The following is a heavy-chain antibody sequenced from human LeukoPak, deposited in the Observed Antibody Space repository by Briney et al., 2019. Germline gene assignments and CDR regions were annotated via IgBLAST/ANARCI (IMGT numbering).Heavy chain of an antibody. V-gene: IGHV3-23*01. CDR2: ISESGSST. D-gene: IGHD2-15*01. Sequence: GGSLRLSCAASGFTFSTYAMSWVRQAPGKGLEWVSGISESGSSTYYADSGKGRFTISRDNSKNTLYLQMNSLRAEDTAVYYCAKVQVAVAWGGFDYWGQGTLVTVSS. J-gene: IGHJ4*02. CDR1: GFTFSTYA. CDR3: AKVQVAVAWGGFDY.